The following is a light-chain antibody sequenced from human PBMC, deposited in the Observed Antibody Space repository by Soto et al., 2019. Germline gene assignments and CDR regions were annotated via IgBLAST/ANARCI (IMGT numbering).Light chain of an antibody. V-gene: IGKV3-11*01. CDR3: QQRSNWPPRVT. CDR1: QSVSSY. J-gene: IGKJ3*01. CDR2: DAS. Sequence: EIVLTQSPATLSFSPGERATLSCSASQSVSSYLAWYQQKPGQAPRLLIYDASNRATGIPARFSGSGSGTDFTLTIRSLEPEDFAVYYCQQRSNWPPRVTFGPGTKVDIK.